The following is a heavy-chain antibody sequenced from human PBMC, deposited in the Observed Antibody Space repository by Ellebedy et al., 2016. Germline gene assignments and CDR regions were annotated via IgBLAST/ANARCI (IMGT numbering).Heavy chain of an antibody. V-gene: IGHV3-30*03. D-gene: IGHD6-6*01. CDR2: ISYDGSNK. J-gene: IGHJ4*02. CDR3: AREGSSADTNDYFDY. Sequence: GESLKISXAASGFTFSSYGMHWVRQAPGKGLEWVAVISYDGSNKYYADSVKGRFTISRDNSKNTLYLQMNSLRAEDTAVYYCAREGSSADTNDYFDYWGQGTLVTVSS. CDR1: GFTFSSYG.